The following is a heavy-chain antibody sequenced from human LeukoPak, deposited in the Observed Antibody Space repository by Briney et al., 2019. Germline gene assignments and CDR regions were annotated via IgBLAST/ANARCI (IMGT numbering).Heavy chain of an antibody. CDR1: GESFSGYS. CDR2: INHSGST. J-gene: IGHJ4*02. D-gene: IGHD3-10*01. V-gene: IGHV4-34*01. CDR3: ARRGRNYYGSGSYFYYFDY. Sequence: PSETLSLTCVVYGESFSGYSWSWIRQPPGKGLEWIGEINHSGSTNYNPSLKSRVTISVDTSKNQFSLKLSSVTAADTAVYYCARRGRNYYGSGSYFYYFDYWGQGTLVTVSS.